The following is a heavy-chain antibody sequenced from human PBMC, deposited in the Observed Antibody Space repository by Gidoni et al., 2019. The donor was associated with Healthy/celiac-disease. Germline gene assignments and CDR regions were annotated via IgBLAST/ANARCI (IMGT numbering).Heavy chain of an antibody. D-gene: IGHD1-1*01. CDR1: GFTFSSYA. CDR2: ISYDGSNK. CDR3: AREGEGNWNYFGY. V-gene: IGHV3-30-3*01. Sequence: QVQLVESGGGVVQPGRSLRLSCAASGFTFSSYAMHWVRQAPGKGLEWVAVISYDGSNKYYADSVKGRFTISRDNSKNTLYLQMNSLRAEDTAVYYCAREGEGNWNYFGYWGQGTLVTVSS. J-gene: IGHJ4*02.